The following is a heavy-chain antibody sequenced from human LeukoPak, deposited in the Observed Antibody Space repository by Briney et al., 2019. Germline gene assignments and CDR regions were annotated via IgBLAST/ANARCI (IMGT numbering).Heavy chain of an antibody. J-gene: IGHJ5*02. Sequence: PGGSLRLSCAASGFTFSSYAMSWVRQAPGKGLEWVSAISGSGGSTYYADSVKGRFTISRDNSKNTLYLQMNSLRAEDTAVYYCAKESYYYDSSGLRGNPWGQGTLVTVSS. CDR3: AKESYYYDSSGLRGNP. V-gene: IGHV3-23*01. CDR1: GFTFSSYA. CDR2: ISGSGGST. D-gene: IGHD3-22*01.